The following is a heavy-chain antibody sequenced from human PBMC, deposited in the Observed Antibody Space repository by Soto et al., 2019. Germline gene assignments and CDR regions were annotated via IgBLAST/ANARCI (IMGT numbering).Heavy chain of an antibody. D-gene: IGHD3-10*01. CDR3: ARAYGSGRNYGMDV. J-gene: IGHJ6*02. Sequence: SETLSVTWTVSGGSISSYYWSWIRQPPGKGLEWIGYIYYSGSTNYNPSLKSRVTISVDTSKNQFSLKLSSVTAADTAVYYCARAYGSGRNYGMDVWGQGTTVTVSS. V-gene: IGHV4-59*12. CDR1: GGSISSYY. CDR2: IYYSGST.